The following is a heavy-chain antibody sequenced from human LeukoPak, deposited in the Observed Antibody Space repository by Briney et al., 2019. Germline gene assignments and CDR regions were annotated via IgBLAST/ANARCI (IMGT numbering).Heavy chain of an antibody. V-gene: IGHV4-59*01. D-gene: IGHD4-17*01. Sequence: KTSETLSLTCTVSGGSISSYYWSWIRQPPGKGLEWIGYIYYSGSTNYNPSLKSRVTMSVDTSKNQFSLKLSSVTAADTAVYYCARARGPTVTTGWFDPWGQGTLVTVSS. J-gene: IGHJ5*02. CDR2: IYYSGST. CDR1: GGSISSYY. CDR3: ARARGPTVTTGWFDP.